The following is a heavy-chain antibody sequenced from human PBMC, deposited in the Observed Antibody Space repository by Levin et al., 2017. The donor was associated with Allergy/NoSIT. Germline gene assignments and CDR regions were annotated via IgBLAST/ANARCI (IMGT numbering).Heavy chain of an antibody. Sequence: SQTLSLTCTVSGGSISSYYWSWIRQPPGKGLEWIGYIYYSGSTNYNPSLTSRVTISVDTSKNQFSLKLSSVTAADTAVYYCAREITYYDFWSGYRHRGSFDYWGQGTLVTVSS. D-gene: IGHD3-3*01. J-gene: IGHJ4*02. CDR2: IYYSGST. V-gene: IGHV4-59*01. CDR1: GGSISSYY. CDR3: AREITYYDFWSGYRHRGSFDY.